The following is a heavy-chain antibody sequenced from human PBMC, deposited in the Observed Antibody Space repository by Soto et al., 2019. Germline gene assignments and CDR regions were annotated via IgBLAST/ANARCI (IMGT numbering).Heavy chain of an antibody. D-gene: IGHD2-21*02. CDR2: ISSRGDS. V-gene: IGHV3-21*01. CDR1: GFTFTSYS. CDR3: AREETAWPLAYGLDV. J-gene: IGHJ6*02. Sequence: PGGSLRLSCVASGFTFTSYSMNWVRQAPGKGLEWVSSISSRGDSYYADSVKGRFTISRDDAKNSVSLQMNGLRAEETAVYYCAREETAWPLAYGLDVWGQGTTVTVSS.